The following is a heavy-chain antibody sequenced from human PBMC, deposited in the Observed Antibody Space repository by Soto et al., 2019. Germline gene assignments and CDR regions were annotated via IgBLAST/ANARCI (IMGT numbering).Heavy chain of an antibody. CDR2: INPKSGVT. J-gene: IGHJ4*02. CDR3: ARVPKQTPRHSNSWFVPDY. Sequence: QLHLVQSGAEVKKPGASVRVSCKASGYTFPDYYIHWVRQAPGQGLEWMGWINPKSGVTNSAQKFQGRITMTRDTSITTAYLELSSLRSNDTAVYYCARVPKQTPRHSNSWFVPDYWGQGSLVTVSS. D-gene: IGHD6-13*01. V-gene: IGHV1-2*02. CDR1: GYTFPDYY.